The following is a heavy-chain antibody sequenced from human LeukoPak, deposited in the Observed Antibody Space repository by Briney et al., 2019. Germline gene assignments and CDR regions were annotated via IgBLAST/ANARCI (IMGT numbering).Heavy chain of an antibody. D-gene: IGHD6-19*01. Sequence: KPSETLSLTCTVSGGSISSSSYYWGWIRQPPGKGLEWIGSIYYSGSTYDNPSLKSRVTISVDTSKNQFSLKLSSVTAADTAVYYCARLRVAVAGTYYMDVWGKGTTVTVSS. CDR3: ARLRVAVAGTYYMDV. CDR2: IYYSGST. V-gene: IGHV4-39*01. CDR1: GGSISSSSYY. J-gene: IGHJ6*03.